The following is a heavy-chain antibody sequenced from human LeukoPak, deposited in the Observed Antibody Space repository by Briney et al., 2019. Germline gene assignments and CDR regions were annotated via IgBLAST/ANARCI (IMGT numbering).Heavy chain of an antibody. Sequence: ASVKVPCKASGGTFSSYAISWVRQAPGQGLEWLGWISTYNGNTHYAQKLQGRVTMTTDTSTTTAYMELRSLRSDDTAVYYCARDYRTGFDYWGQGTLVTVAS. J-gene: IGHJ4*02. CDR2: ISTYNGNT. V-gene: IGHV1-18*01. CDR3: ARDYRTGFDY. CDR1: GGTFSSYA. D-gene: IGHD7-27*01.